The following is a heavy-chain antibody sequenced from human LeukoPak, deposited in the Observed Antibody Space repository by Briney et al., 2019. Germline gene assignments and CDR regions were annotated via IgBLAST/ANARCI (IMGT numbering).Heavy chain of an antibody. Sequence: GASVKVSCKASGGTFSSYAISWVRQAPGQGLEWMGGIIPIFGTANYAQKFQGRVTITADESTSTAYMELSSLRSEDTAVYYCARAPVAVRGVIVGYYYYMDVWGKGTTVTISS. D-gene: IGHD3-10*01. V-gene: IGHV1-69*13. J-gene: IGHJ6*03. CDR2: IIPIFGTA. CDR1: GGTFSSYA. CDR3: ARAPVAVRGVIVGYYYYMDV.